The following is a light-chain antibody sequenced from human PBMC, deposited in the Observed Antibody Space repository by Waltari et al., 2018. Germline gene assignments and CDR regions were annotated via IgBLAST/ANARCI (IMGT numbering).Light chain of an antibody. CDR2: STN. J-gene: IGLJ3*02. CDR1: SGSVSASFY. V-gene: IGLV8-61*01. Sequence: QTVVTQEPSVSVSPGGTVTLTCALSSGSVSASFYPSWYQQTPGQAPRTLIYSTNTRLCGLPNRFSGSILGNKAALTIAGAQADDEADYYCVLYMDSGVWVFGGGTKLTVL. CDR3: VLYMDSGVWV.